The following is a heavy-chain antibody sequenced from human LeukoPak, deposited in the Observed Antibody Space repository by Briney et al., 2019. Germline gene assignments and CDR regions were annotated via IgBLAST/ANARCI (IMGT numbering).Heavy chain of an antibody. V-gene: IGHV4-4*07. D-gene: IGHD3-10*01. CDR2: FYPSGNT. Sequence: PSETLSLTCSVSCGSISNYYWSWIRQSAGKGLEWIGRFYPSGNTMYNPSLTSRVTMSVDTSQNQFSLNLNSVTAADTAVYYCVRAGTYGVRAVISPDVWGQGTTVTVSS. CDR3: VRAGTYGVRAVISPDV. CDR1: CGSISNYY. J-gene: IGHJ6*02.